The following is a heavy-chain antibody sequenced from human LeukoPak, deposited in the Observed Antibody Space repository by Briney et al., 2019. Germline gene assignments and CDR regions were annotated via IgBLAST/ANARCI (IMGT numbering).Heavy chain of an antibody. V-gene: IGHV4-34*01. Sequence: SETLSLTCAVYGGSFSGYYWSWIRQPPGKGLEWIGEINHSGSTNYNPSPKSRVTISVDTSKNQFSLKLSSVTAADTAVYYCAREQIVLRYFDWLPGWFDPWGQGTLVTVSS. D-gene: IGHD3-9*01. CDR2: INHSGST. J-gene: IGHJ5*02. CDR3: AREQIVLRYFDWLPGWFDP. CDR1: GGSFSGYY.